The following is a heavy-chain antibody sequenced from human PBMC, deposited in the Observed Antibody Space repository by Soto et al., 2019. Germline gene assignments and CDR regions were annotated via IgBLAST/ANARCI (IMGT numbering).Heavy chain of an antibody. J-gene: IGHJ4*02. CDR1: GYAFTGYY. CDR2: INPNSGDT. V-gene: IGHV1-2*02. D-gene: IGHD5-18*01. CDR3: ATRYSYVHF. Sequence: ASVKVSCKSSGYAFTGYYIHWVRQAPGQGLEWMGWINPNSGDTNYAQKFQGRVTMTRDTSFSTAYMELSSLRSDDTAVYYCATRYSYVHFWGQGALVTVSS.